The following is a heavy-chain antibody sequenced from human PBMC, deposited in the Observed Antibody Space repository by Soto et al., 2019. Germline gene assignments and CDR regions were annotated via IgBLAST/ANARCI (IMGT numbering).Heavy chain of an antibody. CDR3: ARVGRENYYHFDY. CDR2: ISSSSSYT. D-gene: IGHD1-26*01. Sequence: GGSLRLSCAASGFTFGTYGMHWIRQAPGKGLEWVSYISSSSSYTNYADSVKGRFTISRDNAKNSLYLQMNSLRAEDTAVYYCARVGRENYYHFDYWGRGTLVTVSS. CDR1: GFTFGTYG. J-gene: IGHJ4*02. V-gene: IGHV3-21*05.